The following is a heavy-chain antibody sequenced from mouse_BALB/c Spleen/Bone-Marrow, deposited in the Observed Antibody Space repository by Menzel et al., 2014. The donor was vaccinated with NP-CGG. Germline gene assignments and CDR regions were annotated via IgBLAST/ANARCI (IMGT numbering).Heavy chain of an antibody. CDR2: IWAGGST. Sequence: QVQLKDSGPGLVAPSQSLSITCTVSRFSLTNYGVYWVRQPPGKGLEWLGVIWAGGSTNYNSALMSRLSISKDNSKSQVFLKMNSLQTDDTAMYYCARPTPRYYAMDYWGQGTSVTVSS. CDR1: RFSLTNYG. V-gene: IGHV2-9*02. J-gene: IGHJ4*01. CDR3: ARPTPRYYAMDY. D-gene: IGHD6-1*01.